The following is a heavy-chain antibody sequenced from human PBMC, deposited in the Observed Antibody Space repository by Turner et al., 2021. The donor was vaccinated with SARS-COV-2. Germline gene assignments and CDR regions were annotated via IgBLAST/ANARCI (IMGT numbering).Heavy chain of an antibody. D-gene: IGHD1-26*01. CDR3: SSSGSYFTDY. J-gene: IGHJ4*02. CDR1: GFTFSSYS. Sequence: EVQLVESGGGLVKPGGSLRFSCAASGFTFSSYSMNWVRQAPGKGLEWVSSISSSSSYIYYADSVKGRFTISRDNAKNSLYLQMNSLRAEDTAVYFCSSSGSYFTDYWGQGTLVTVSS. V-gene: IGHV3-21*01. CDR2: ISSSSSYI.